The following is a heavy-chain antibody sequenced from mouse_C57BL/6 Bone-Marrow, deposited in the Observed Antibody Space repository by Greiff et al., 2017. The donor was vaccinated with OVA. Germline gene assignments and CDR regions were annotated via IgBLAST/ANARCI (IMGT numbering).Heavy chain of an antibody. CDR3: AREDWVLFDY. CDR1: GYAFSSYW. J-gene: IGHJ2*01. D-gene: IGHD4-1*01. Sequence: QVQLKESGAELVKPGASVKISCKASGYAFSSYWMNWVKQRPGKGLEWIGQIYPGDGDTNYNGKFKGKATLTADKSSSTAYMQLSSLTSEDSAVYFCAREDWVLFDYWGQGTTLTVSS. V-gene: IGHV1-80*01. CDR2: IYPGDGDT.